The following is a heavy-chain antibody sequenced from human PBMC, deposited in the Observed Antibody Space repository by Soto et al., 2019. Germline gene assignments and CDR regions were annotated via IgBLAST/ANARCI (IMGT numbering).Heavy chain of an antibody. Sequence: ASVKVSCKASGGTFSSYAISWVRQAPGQGLEWMGGIIPIFGTANYAQKFQGRVTITADKSTSTAYMELSSLRSEDTAVYYCARGTPSTAMQRYYFEYLGQGTLVNVSS. CDR2: IIPIFGTA. J-gene: IGHJ4*02. D-gene: IGHD5-18*01. CDR3: ARGTPSTAMQRYYFEY. CDR1: GGTFSSYA. V-gene: IGHV1-69*06.